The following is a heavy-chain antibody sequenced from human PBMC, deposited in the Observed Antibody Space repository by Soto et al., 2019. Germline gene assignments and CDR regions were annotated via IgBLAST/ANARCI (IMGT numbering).Heavy chain of an antibody. D-gene: IGHD1-1*01. CDR2: IYSGGNT. V-gene: IGHV4-59*01. J-gene: IGHJ5*02. Sequence: SETLSLTCTVSGASISSDYWSWIRQPPDKGLEWIGYIYSGGNTNFNPSLRGRVTISIDTSKNQFSLKLSAVTAADTAIYYCARRTDTPNWLDPWGQGTLVTVSS. CDR3: ARRTDTPNWLDP. CDR1: GASISSDY.